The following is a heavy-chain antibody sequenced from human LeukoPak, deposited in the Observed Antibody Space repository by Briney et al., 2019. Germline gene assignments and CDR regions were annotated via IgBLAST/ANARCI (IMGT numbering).Heavy chain of an antibody. CDR3: ARLRYCSSTSCLLFDY. CDR1: GGSFSGYY. J-gene: IGHJ4*02. V-gene: IGHV4-34*01. CDR2: INHGGST. D-gene: IGHD2-2*01. Sequence: SETLSLTCAVYGGSFSGYYWSWIRQPPGKGLEWIGEINHGGSTNYNPSLKSRVTISVDTSKNQFSLKLSSVTAADTAVYYCARLRYCSSTSCLLFDYWGQGTLVTVSS.